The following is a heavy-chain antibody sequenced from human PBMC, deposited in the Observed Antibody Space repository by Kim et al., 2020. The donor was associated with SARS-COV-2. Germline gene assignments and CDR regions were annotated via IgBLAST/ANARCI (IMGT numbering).Heavy chain of an antibody. CDR2: IYYSGST. Sequence: SETLSLTCTVSGGSISSSSYYWGWIRQPPGKGLEWIGSIYYSGSTYYNPSLKSRVTISVDTSKNQFSLKLSTVTAADTAVYYCARPIFTAMDDAFDIWGQGTMVTVS. J-gene: IGHJ3*02. V-gene: IGHV4-39*01. CDR3: ARPIFTAMDDAFDI. D-gene: IGHD5-18*01. CDR1: GGSISSSSYY.